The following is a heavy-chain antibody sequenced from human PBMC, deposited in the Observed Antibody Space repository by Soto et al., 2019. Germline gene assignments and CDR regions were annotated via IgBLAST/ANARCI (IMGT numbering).Heavy chain of an antibody. CDR3: ARDNGGYSASFPLEFNWFDP. CDR2: INPNSGGT. CDR1: GYTFTSYY. V-gene: IGHV1-2*04. J-gene: IGHJ5*02. Sequence: ASVKVSCKASGYTFTSYYMHWVRQAPGQGLEWMGWINPNSGGTNYAQKFQGWVTMTRDTSISTAYMELSRLRSDDTAVYYCARDNGGYSASFPLEFNWFDPWVQGTLVTVSS. D-gene: IGHD3-10*01.